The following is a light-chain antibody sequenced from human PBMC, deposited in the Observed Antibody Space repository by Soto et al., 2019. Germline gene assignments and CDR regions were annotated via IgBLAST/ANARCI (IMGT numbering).Light chain of an antibody. J-gene: IGKJ1*01. Sequence: EIVMTQSPATLSVSPGERATLSCRASQSVSSNLAWYQQKHGQAPRLLIYGASTSATGIPARFSCCGSGTEITLTISSLQSEDIAVYYCQQYNYWWTFGQGTKVEIK. CDR1: QSVSSN. CDR2: GAS. CDR3: QQYNYWWT. V-gene: IGKV3-15*01.